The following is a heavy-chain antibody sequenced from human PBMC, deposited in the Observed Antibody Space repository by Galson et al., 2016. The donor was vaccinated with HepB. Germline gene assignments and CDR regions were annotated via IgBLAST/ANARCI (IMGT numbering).Heavy chain of an antibody. D-gene: IGHD2-15*01. CDR2: IYWDDDK. V-gene: IGHV2-5*02. Sequence: PALVKPTQTLTLTCTFSGFSVSTNGLGVGWIRRPPGRALEWLTIIYWDDDKRYSPSLRSRLTITKDTSKNQVVLTMTNMDPMETATYYCAHSRRLDHCSGGSCYYFDYWGQGTLVIVSS. CDR1: GFSVSTNGLG. J-gene: IGHJ4*02. CDR3: AHSRRLDHCSGGSCYYFDY.